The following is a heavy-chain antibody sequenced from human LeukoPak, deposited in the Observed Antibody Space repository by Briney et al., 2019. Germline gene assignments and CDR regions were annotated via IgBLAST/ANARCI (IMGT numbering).Heavy chain of an antibody. V-gene: IGHV3-7*01. CDR2: IKEDGSDT. CDR3: ASDRAYSQFDY. Sequence: PVGSLRLSCAASGFTFSTYWMDWVRQAPGKGLEWVASIKEDGSDTNYVGSVRGRFTVSRDNTKNSLYLQMNSLRADDTAVYYCASDRAYSQFDYWGQGTLVTVPS. J-gene: IGHJ4*02. D-gene: IGHD2-15*01. CDR1: GFTFSTYW.